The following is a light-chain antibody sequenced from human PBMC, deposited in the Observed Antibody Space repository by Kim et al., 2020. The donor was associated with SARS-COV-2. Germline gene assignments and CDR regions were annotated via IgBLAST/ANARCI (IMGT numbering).Light chain of an antibody. CDR3: QQYNSCPPLT. J-gene: IGKJ4*01. CDR1: QSVDTF. V-gene: IGKV3-15*01. Sequence: EIVMTQSPATLSVFPGERATLSCSASQSVDTFLAWYQQKPGQAPRLLIYGASTRAIGIPDRFSGSGSGTEFTLTISSLQSEDFALYYCQQYNSCPPLTFGGGTKVEIK. CDR2: GAS.